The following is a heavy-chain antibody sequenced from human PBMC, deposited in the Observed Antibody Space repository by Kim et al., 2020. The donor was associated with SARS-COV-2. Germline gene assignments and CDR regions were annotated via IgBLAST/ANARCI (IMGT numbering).Heavy chain of an antibody. CDR3: TTVEWEPHYYYGMDV. V-gene: IGHV3-15*01. Sequence: APVKGRFTISRDDSKNTLYLQMNSLKTEDTAVYYCTTVEWEPHYYYGMDVWGQGTTVTVSS. D-gene: IGHD1-26*01. J-gene: IGHJ6*02.